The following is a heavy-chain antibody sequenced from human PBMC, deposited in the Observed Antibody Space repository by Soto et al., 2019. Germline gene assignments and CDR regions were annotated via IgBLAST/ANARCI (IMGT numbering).Heavy chain of an antibody. CDR3: AADGSGSYDPYYYYYGMDV. CDR1: GFTFTSSA. J-gene: IGHJ6*02. D-gene: IGHD1-26*01. Sequence: ASVKVSCKASGFTFTSSAVQWVRQARGQRLEWIGWIVVGSGNTNYAQKFQERVTITRDMSTSTAYMELSSLRSEDTAVYYCAADGSGSYDPYYYYYGMDVWGQGTTVTVSS. V-gene: IGHV1-58*01. CDR2: IVVGSGNT.